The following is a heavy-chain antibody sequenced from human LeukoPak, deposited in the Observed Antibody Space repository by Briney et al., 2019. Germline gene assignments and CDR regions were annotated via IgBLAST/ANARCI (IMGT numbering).Heavy chain of an antibody. CDR2: ISGSGGST. J-gene: IGHJ4*02. CDR3: AKSSYYDASGYYREYYFDY. Sequence: PGGSLRLSCAASGFTVSSNYMSWVRQAPGKGLEWVSSISGSGGSTYYADSVKGRFTISRDNSKNTLYLQMNSLRDEDTAVYYCAKSSYYDASGYYREYYFDYRGQGTLVTVSS. CDR1: GFTVSSNY. D-gene: IGHD3-22*01. V-gene: IGHV3-23*01.